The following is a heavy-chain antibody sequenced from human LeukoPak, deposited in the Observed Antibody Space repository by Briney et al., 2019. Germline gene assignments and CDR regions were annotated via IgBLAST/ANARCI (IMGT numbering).Heavy chain of an antibody. J-gene: IGHJ5*02. Sequence: ASVKVSCKASGYTFTGYYMHWVRQAPGQGLEWMGWINPNSGGTNYAQKFQGRVTMTRDTSISTAYMELSRLRSDDTAVYYCARDDDGSGSYYFDPWGQGTLVTVS. CDR2: INPNSGGT. D-gene: IGHD3-10*01. CDR1: GYTFTGYY. V-gene: IGHV1-2*02. CDR3: ARDDDGSGSYYFDP.